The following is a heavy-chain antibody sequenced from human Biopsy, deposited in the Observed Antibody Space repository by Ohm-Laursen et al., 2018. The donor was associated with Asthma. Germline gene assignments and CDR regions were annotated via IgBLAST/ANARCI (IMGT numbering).Heavy chain of an antibody. CDR3: AKDRVAGRSYYFDY. CDR2: ILFDGRKI. CDR1: GFNFHNYG. J-gene: IGHJ4*02. V-gene: IGHV3-30*18. Sequence: SLRLSCTASGFNFHNYGMNWVRRAPGKGLEWVAQILFDGRKINYPDSVKGRFTISRDNSKNMVYLQMNSLRPEDTTVYYCAKDRVAGRSYYFDYWGQGSLVSVSS. D-gene: IGHD6-13*01.